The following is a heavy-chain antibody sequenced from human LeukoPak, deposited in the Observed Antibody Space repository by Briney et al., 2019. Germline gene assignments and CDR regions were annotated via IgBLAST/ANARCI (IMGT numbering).Heavy chain of an antibody. J-gene: IGHJ3*02. CDR2: INPNSGGT. Sequence: ASVKVSCKASGYTFTGYYMHWVRQAPGQGLEWMGWINPNSGGTNYAQKFQGRVTMTRDTSISTAYMELSRLRSDDTAVYYCARDNPGYSSGWYVAFDIWGQGTMVTVSS. CDR1: GYTFTGYY. CDR3: ARDNPGYSSGWYVAFDI. D-gene: IGHD6-19*01. V-gene: IGHV1-2*02.